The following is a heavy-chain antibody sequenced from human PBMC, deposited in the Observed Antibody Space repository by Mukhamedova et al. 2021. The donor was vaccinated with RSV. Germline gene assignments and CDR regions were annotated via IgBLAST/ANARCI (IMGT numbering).Heavy chain of an antibody. J-gene: IGHJ4*02. V-gene: IGHV3-30*02. D-gene: IGHD6-13*01. CDR3: AKDRAASSSHFDY. Sequence: GRFTISRDNSKNTLYLQMNSLRAEDTAVYYCAKDRAASSSHFDYWGQGTLVNVSS.